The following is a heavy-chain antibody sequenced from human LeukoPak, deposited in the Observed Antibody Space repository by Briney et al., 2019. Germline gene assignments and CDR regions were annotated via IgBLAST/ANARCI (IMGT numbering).Heavy chain of an antibody. Sequence: GGALRLSCAASGLIFSTYCMAWVREAPGKGLEWVANINPGAGEKFYVDSVKGRFTISRDDAKTSLYLQMDNLRVEDAAVYSCARSGLAYTIDFWGQGTLVTVSS. CDR1: GLIFSTYC. D-gene: IGHD2-21*01. CDR2: INPGAGEK. V-gene: IGHV3-7*01. CDR3: ARSGLAYTIDF. J-gene: IGHJ4*02.